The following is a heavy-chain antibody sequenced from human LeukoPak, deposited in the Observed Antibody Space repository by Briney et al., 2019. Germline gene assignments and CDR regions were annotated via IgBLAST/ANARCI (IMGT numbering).Heavy chain of an antibody. Sequence: SETLSLTCTVSGGSINSGDYYWSWIRQPPGKGLEWIGYIYYSGSTYYNPSLKSRVTISLDTSKNQFSLKLSSVTAADTAVYYCARETTVTTSGFDYWGQGTLVTVSS. J-gene: IGHJ4*02. V-gene: IGHV4-30-4*01. CDR2: IYYSGST. CDR1: GGSINSGDYY. CDR3: ARETTVTTSGFDY. D-gene: IGHD4-17*01.